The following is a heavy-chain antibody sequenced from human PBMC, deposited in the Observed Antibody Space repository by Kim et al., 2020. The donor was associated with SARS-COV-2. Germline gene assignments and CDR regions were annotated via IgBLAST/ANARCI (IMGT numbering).Heavy chain of an antibody. CDR1: GFTFSSYA. CDR2: ISYDGSNK. Sequence: GGSLRLSCAASGFTFSSYAMHWVRQAPGKGLEWVAVISYDGSNKYYADSVKGRFTISRDNSKNTLYLQMNSLRAEDTAVYYCARGAEAIFGVVVGPWDYWGQGTLVTVSS. V-gene: IGHV3-30-3*01. J-gene: IGHJ4*02. D-gene: IGHD3-3*01. CDR3: ARGAEAIFGVVVGPWDY.